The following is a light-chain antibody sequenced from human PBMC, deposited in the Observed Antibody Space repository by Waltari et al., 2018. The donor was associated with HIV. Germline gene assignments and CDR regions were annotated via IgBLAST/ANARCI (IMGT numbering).Light chain of an antibody. CDR1: SGSIASNS. V-gene: IGLV6-57*01. J-gene: IGLJ2*01. CDR2: DHS. Sequence: NFMLTQPHSVSDSPGKTVTISCTRNSGSIASNSVQWYQPRPGSSPTTVIFDHSQRPSGVSDRFSASIDTSSNSASLTIVGLKTEDEGDFFCHSYDSDNQIFGGGTKLTVL. CDR3: HSYDSDNQI.